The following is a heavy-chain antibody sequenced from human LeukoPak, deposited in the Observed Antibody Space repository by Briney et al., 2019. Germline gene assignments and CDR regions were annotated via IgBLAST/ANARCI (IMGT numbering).Heavy chain of an antibody. J-gene: IGHJ3*02. CDR3: ARVAYSSSSDAFDI. CDR1: GFTFSSYW. V-gene: IGHV3-7*01. CDR2: IKQDGSEK. D-gene: IGHD6-6*01. Sequence: GGSLRLSCAASGFTFSSYWMSWVRQAPVKGLEWVANIKQDGSEKYYVDSVKGRFTISRDNAKNSLYLQMNSLRAEDTAVYYCARVAYSSSSDAFDIWGQGTMVTVSS.